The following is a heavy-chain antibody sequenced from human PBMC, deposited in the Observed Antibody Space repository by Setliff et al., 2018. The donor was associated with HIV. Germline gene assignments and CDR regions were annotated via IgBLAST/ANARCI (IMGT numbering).Heavy chain of an antibody. CDR3: ARHGAYYEFLTYYYPRYSFDY. D-gene: IGHD3-9*01. CDR1: GGSFSGYY. Sequence: SETLSLTCAVYGGSFSGYYWGWIRQPPGKGLEWIGSIYYSGSTYYNPSLKSRVTISLDSSKNQFSLRLSSVTAADTAVYYCARHGAYYEFLTYYYPRYSFDYWGLGTLVTVSS. V-gene: IGHV4-39*01. CDR2: IYYSGST. J-gene: IGHJ4*01.